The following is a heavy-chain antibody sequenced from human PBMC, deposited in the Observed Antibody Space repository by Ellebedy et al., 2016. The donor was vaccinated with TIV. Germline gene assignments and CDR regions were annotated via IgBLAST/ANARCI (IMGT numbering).Heavy chain of an antibody. CDR3: ARGPPERYYFRCY. CDR1: GFTVSSNY. V-gene: IGHV3-66*01. D-gene: IGHD3-10*02. CDR2: IYSGGST. Sequence: GESLKISCAASGFTVSSNYMSWVRQAPGKGLEWVSVIYSGGSTYYADSVKGRFTISRDNSKNTLYLQMNSLRAEDTAVYYCARGPPERYYFRCYWGQGTLVTVSS. J-gene: IGHJ4*02.